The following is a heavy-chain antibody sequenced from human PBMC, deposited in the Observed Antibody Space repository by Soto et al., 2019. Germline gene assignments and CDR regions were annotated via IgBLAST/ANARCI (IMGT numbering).Heavy chain of an antibody. V-gene: IGHV4-31*03. D-gene: IGHD4-17*01. CDR2: IYYSGST. CDR1: DGSISSDNYY. J-gene: IGHJ4*02. Sequence: QVQLQESGPGLVKPSQTLSLICTVSDGSISSDNYYWSWIRQHPGKGLEWIGYIYYSGSTYYNPSLKSRVTISVDTAKSQFSLKLSSVTAADTAMYYCARAGYGDYDRGIDYWGQGTLVTVSS. CDR3: ARAGYGDYDRGIDY.